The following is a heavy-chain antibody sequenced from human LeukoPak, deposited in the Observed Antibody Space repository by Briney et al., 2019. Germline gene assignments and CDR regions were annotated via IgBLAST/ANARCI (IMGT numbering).Heavy chain of an antibody. J-gene: IGHJ4*02. D-gene: IGHD3-3*01. CDR2: IYYSGST. V-gene: IGHV4-39*01. CDR1: GGSISSSSYY. Sequence: SETLSLTCTVSGGSISSSSYYWGWIRQPPGKGLEWIGSIYYSGSTYYNPSLKSRVTISVDTSKNQFSLKLSSVTAADTAVYYCATGGITIFGVALDYWGQGTLVTVSP. CDR3: ATGGITIFGVALDY.